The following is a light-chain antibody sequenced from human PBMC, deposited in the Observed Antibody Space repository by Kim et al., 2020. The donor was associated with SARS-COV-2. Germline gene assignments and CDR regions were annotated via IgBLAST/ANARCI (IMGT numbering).Light chain of an antibody. CDR3: QRSSWPIT. V-gene: IGKV3-11*01. CDR2: DVS. CDR1: QSVNNY. Sequence: EIVLTQSPATLSLSPKETATLSCRASQSVNNYLAWYQQKPGQAPRLLIYDVSNRATGIPARFSGSGSGTDFTLTISGLEPEDFALYYCQRSSWPITFGQGTRLEIK. J-gene: IGKJ5*01.